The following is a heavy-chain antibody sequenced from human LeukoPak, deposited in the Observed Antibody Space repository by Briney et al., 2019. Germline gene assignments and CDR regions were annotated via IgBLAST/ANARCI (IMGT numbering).Heavy chain of an antibody. J-gene: IGHJ4*02. Sequence: GGSLRLSCAASGFTFSNYAMSWVRQAPGKGLEWVSVISDSGGSTYYADSVKGRFTISRDNSKNTLHLQMNSLRAEDTAVYYCATDGLYCSSTNRYFEYWGQGTLVTVSS. D-gene: IGHD2-2*01. CDR3: ATDGLYCSSTNRYFEY. CDR2: ISDSGGST. CDR1: GFTFSNYA. V-gene: IGHV3-23*01.